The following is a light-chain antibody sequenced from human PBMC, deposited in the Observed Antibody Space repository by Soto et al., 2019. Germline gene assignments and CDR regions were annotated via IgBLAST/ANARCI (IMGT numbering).Light chain of an antibody. CDR1: QSVDDSH. CDR2: GAS. Sequence: EIVLTQSPGTLSLSPGERATLSCRASQSVDDSHLAWYQLRPGQAPRLLIYGASTRATGIPDRFSGSGSGTDFSLTIRGLKPEDFAVYYCQQYRMSPNTFGQGTRL. J-gene: IGKJ5*01. CDR3: QQYRMSPNT. V-gene: IGKV3-20*01.